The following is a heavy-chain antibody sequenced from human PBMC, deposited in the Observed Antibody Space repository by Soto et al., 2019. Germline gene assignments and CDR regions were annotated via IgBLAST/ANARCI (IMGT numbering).Heavy chain of an antibody. CDR2: IWYDGSNK. CDR1: GFTFSSYG. D-gene: IGHD3-22*01. Sequence: GGSLRLSCAASGFTFSSYGMHWVRQAPGKGLEWVAVIWYDGSNKYYADSVKGRFTISRDNSKNTLYLQMNSLSAEDTAVYYCARDFTPYNYDSSVYAYWGQGTLVTVSS. J-gene: IGHJ4*02. V-gene: IGHV3-33*01. CDR3: ARDFTPYNYDSSVYAY.